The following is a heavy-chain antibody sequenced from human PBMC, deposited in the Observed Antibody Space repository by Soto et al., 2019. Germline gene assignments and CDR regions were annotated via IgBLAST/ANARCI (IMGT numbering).Heavy chain of an antibody. D-gene: IGHD4-4*01. CDR2: IYHSGSI. Sequence: QVQLQESGPGLVKPSGTLSLTCAVSGGSISSSNCWSWVRQPPGKGLEWIGEIYHSGSINYNPSLKSRVTISVDKSKNQFSLKLSSVPAADTAVYYCARDVGAYSKLRYFDYWGQGTLVTVSS. CDR1: GGSISSSNC. V-gene: IGHV4-4*02. J-gene: IGHJ4*02. CDR3: ARDVGAYSKLRYFDY.